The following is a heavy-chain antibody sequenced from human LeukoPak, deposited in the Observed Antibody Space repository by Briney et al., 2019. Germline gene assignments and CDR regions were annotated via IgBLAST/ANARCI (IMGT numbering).Heavy chain of an antibody. CDR3: ASPDLDY. J-gene: IGHJ4*02. V-gene: IGHV3-21*01. CDR1: GFTFSSYS. Sequence: GGSLXXSCAASGFTFSSYSMNWVRQAPGKGLEGVSSISSSSSYIYYAHSVKGRFTISRDNAKNSLYLQMNSLRAEDTAVYYCASPDLDYWGQGTLVTVSS. CDR2: ISSSSSYI.